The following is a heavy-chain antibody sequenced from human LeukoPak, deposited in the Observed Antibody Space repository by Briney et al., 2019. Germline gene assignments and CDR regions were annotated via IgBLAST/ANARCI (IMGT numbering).Heavy chain of an antibody. Sequence: GGSLRLSCAGSGITLSTYWMSWIRQAPGKGLEWVGNIKQDGSEKYFVDSLRGRFTISRHNAKNSLYLQVNRLRAEDTAVYYCARTLVGGTNWFDPWGQGTLVTVSS. CDR1: GITLSTYW. CDR3: ARTLVGGTNWFDP. CDR2: IKQDGSEK. J-gene: IGHJ5*02. D-gene: IGHD1-26*01. V-gene: IGHV3-7*02.